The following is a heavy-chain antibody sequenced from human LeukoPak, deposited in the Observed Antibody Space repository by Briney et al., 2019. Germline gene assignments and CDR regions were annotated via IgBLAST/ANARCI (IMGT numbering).Heavy chain of an antibody. D-gene: IGHD6-13*01. CDR1: GGSISSYY. J-gene: IGHJ6*03. V-gene: IGHV4-59*12. CDR3: ASSSWSYYYYYMDV. CDR2: IYYSGST. Sequence: PSETLSLTCSVSGGSISSYYWSWIRQPPGKGLEWIGYIYYSGSTNDNPSLKSRVTISIDTSKNQFSLKLNSVTVADTAVYYCASSSWSYYYYYMDVWGKGTTVTVSS.